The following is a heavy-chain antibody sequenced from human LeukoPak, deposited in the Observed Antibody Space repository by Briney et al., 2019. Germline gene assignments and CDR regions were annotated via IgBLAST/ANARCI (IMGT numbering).Heavy chain of an antibody. J-gene: IGHJ4*02. CDR3: ASRDIEELPYRAVDY. D-gene: IGHD2-15*01. CDR1: GYTFTGYY. Sequence: ASVKVSCKASGYTFTGYYMHWVRQAPGQGLEWMGGIIPIFGTANYAQKFQGRVTITADESTSTAYMELSSLRSEDTAVYYCASRDIEELPYRAVDYWGQGTLVTVSS. V-gene: IGHV1-69*13. CDR2: IIPIFGTA.